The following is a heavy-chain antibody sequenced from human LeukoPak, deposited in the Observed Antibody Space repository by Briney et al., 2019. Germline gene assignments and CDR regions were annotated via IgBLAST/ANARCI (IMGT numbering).Heavy chain of an antibody. CDR3: ARDPTPVTTVTTFDY. Sequence: PGGSLRLSCAASEFTFSDYYMSWIRQAPGKGLEWVSYISSGGTITHYADSVKGRFTISRDNAKNLLYLQMNSLRVEDTAVYYCARDPTPVTTVTTFDYWGQGTLVTVSS. J-gene: IGHJ4*02. V-gene: IGHV3-11*04. CDR1: EFTFSDYY. D-gene: IGHD4-17*01. CDR2: ISSGGTIT.